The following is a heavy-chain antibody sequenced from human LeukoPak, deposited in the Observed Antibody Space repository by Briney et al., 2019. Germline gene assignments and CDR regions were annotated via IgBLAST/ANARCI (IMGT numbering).Heavy chain of an antibody. J-gene: IGHJ4*02. V-gene: IGHV3-43D*03. D-gene: IGHD3-10*01. CDR2: ISWDGGST. Sequence: GGSLRLSCAASGFTFDDYAMHWVRQAPGKGLEWVSLISWDGGSTDYADSVKGRFTISRDNSKNSLHLQMNSLRPEDSALYYCAKGMWGGGYYDSGSYYGIDYWGQGTLVTVSS. CDR3: AKGMWGGGYYDSGSYYGIDY. CDR1: GFTFDDYA.